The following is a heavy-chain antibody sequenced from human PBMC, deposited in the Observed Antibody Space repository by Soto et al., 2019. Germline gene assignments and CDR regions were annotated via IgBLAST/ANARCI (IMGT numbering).Heavy chain of an antibody. CDR3: AKQRSTSCYSCGFDI. J-gene: IGHJ3*02. CDR1: GFTFRSYA. CDR2: ISGSVSST. V-gene: IGHV3-23*01. D-gene: IGHD2-2*01. Sequence: PGGSLRLSCAASGFTFRSYAMSWVRQAPGKGLECVSTISGSVSSTYHADSVKGRFTISRDKSKNTLYLQMNSLRAEDTAVYYCAKQRSTSCYSCGFDIWGQGTMVTVSS.